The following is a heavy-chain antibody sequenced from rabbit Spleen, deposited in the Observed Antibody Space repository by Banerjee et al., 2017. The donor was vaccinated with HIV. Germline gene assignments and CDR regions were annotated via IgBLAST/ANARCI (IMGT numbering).Heavy chain of an antibody. V-gene: IGHV1S45*01. CDR2: INSYTGKS. Sequence: QQQLVESGGGLVKPGASLTLTCKASGFSFNNDYVMCWVRQAPGKGLEWIACINSYTGKSVYASWAKGRFTFSKTSSTTVTLQMTSLTAADTATYFCARDFDFWGPGTLVTVS. CDR3: ARDFDF. CDR1: GFSFNNDYV. J-gene: IGHJ4*01.